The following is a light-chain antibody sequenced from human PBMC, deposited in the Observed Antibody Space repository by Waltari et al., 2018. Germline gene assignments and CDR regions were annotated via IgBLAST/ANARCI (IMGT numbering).Light chain of an antibody. V-gene: IGLV1-51*01. CDR3: GSWDSSLGIGV. J-gene: IGLJ3*02. CDR2: EDN. Sequence: QSVLTQAPSVSAAPGQTVTISCSGTTPTIGNNYVSWYQQLPGAAPKIVIYEDNRRTSGIPDRFSGSKSGASATLGITGLQTGDEADYYCGSWDSSLGIGVLGGGTRLTVL. CDR1: TPTIGNNY.